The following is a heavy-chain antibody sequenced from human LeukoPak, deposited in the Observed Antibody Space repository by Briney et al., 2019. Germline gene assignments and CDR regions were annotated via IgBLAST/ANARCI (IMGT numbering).Heavy chain of an antibody. J-gene: IGHJ6*03. V-gene: IGHV4-39*07. CDR3: AREGYSYGPGPYYYMDV. CDR2: IYYSGST. D-gene: IGHD5-18*01. Sequence: SETLSLTCTVSGGSISSSSYYWGWIRQPPGKGLEWIGSIYYSGSTNYNPSLKSRVTISVDTSKNQFSLKLSSVTAADTAVYYCAREGYSYGPGPYYYMDVWGKGTTVTISS. CDR1: GGSISSSSYY.